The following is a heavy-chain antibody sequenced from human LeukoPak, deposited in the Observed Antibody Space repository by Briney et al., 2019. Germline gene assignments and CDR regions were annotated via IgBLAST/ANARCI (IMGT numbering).Heavy chain of an antibody. CDR2: ISAYNGNT. Sequence: ASVKVSCKAPGYTFTSYGISWVRQAPGQGLEWMGWISAYNGNTNYAQKLQGRVTMTTDTSTSTAYMELRSLRSDDTAVYYCARDHRVDIVATIPLDYWGQGTLVTVSS. J-gene: IGHJ4*02. CDR3: ARDHRVDIVATIPLDY. CDR1: GYTFTSYG. V-gene: IGHV1-18*01. D-gene: IGHD5-12*01.